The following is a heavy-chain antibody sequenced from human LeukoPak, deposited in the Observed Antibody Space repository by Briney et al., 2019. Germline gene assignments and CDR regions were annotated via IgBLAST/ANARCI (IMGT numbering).Heavy chain of an antibody. CDR3: AHYFEYYGSGSYPRSFVN. CDR1: GFSLSTSGVG. D-gene: IGHD3-10*01. Sequence: KVPGPTLVNPTQTLTLTCTFSGFSLSTSGVGVGWIRQPPGKALEWLALIYWDDDKRYSPSLKSRLNITKDTSKNQVVLTMTNMDPVDTATYYGAHYFEYYGSGSYPRSFVNWGQGTLVTVSS. CDR2: IYWDDDK. V-gene: IGHV2-5*02. J-gene: IGHJ4*02.